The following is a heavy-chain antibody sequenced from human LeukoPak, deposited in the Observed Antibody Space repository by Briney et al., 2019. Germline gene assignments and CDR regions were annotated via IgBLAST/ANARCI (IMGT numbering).Heavy chain of an antibody. CDR1: GYTFTSYG. J-gene: IGHJ4*02. D-gene: IGHD4/OR15-4a*01. Sequence: ASVKVSCKASGYTFTSYGLSWVRQAPGQGLEWMGWISPYNANTHYAQKVQGRVTMTTDTSTSTAYMELRSLRSDDTAVYYCARKPPNLACDYWGQGTLVTVSS. CDR2: ISPYNANT. V-gene: IGHV1-18*04. CDR3: ARKPPNLACDY.